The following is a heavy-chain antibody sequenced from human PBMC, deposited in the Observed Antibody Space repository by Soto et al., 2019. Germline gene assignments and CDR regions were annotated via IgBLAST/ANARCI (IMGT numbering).Heavy chain of an antibody. CDR3: ARSIVTPSAMFDH. Sequence: TLPLTGAVSGGSVMRGGYSCSWIRQTPGEGLEWLAYIYRTGHTIYNPSLNSRATISLDEPNNQFSLHLTSVTAADTAVYYCARSIVTPSAMFDHWGQGLLVT. D-gene: IGHD2-2*01. V-gene: IGHV4-30-2*01. CDR2: IYRTGHT. CDR1: GGSVMRGGYS. J-gene: IGHJ5*02.